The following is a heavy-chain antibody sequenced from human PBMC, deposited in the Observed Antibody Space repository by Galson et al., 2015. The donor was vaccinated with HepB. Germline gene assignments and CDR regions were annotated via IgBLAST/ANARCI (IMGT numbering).Heavy chain of an antibody. CDR2: TYYRSKWYN. Sequence: CAISGDSVSSNSAAWNWIRQSPSRGLEWLGRTYYRSKWYNDYAVSVKSRITINPDTSKNQFSLQLNSVTPEDTAVYYCARGELRFLEWLSSYWYFDLWGRGTLVTVSS. CDR3: ARGELRFLEWLSSYWYFDL. CDR1: GDSVSSNSAA. D-gene: IGHD3-3*01. V-gene: IGHV6-1*01. J-gene: IGHJ2*01.